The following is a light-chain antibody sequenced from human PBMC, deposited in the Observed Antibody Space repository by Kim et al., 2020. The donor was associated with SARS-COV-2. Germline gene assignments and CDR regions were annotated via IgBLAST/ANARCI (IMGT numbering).Light chain of an antibody. CDR1: QSISSW. J-gene: IGKJ1*01. CDR2: KAS. CDR3: KHYNSYPKT. V-gene: IGKV1-5*03. Sequence: DIQMTQSPSTLSASVGDRVTITCRASQSISSWLAWYQQKPGKAPKLLIYKASSLESGVPSRFSGSGSGTEFTLTISSLQPDDFATYYCKHYNSYPKTFGQGTKVDIK.